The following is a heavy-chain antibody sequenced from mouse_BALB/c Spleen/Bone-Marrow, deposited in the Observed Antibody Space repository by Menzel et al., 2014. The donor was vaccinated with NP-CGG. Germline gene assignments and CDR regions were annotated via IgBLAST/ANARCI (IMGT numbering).Heavy chain of an antibody. CDR1: GFDFSRYW. Sequence: EVKLVESGGGLVQPGGSLKPSCAASGFDFSRYWMSWARQAPGKGLEWIGEINPDSSTINYTPSLKDKFIISRDNAKNTPYLQMSKVRSEDTALYYCARQGYYGYCAYWGQGTLVTVSA. J-gene: IGHJ3*01. V-gene: IGHV4-1*02. D-gene: IGHD1-2*01. CDR3: ARQGYYGYCAY. CDR2: INPDSSTI.